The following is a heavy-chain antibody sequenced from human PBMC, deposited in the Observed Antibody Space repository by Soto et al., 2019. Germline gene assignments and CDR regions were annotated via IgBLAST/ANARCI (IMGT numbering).Heavy chain of an antibody. V-gene: IGHV3-64*01. CDR3: ARDRVLYSGSYYDY. Sequence: PGGSLRLSCAASGFTFSSYAMHWVRQAPGKGLEYVSAISSNGGSTYYANSVKGRFTISRDNSKNTLYLQMGSLRAEDMAVYYCARDRVLYSGSYYDYWGQGTLVTVPQ. D-gene: IGHD1-26*01. CDR2: ISSNGGST. J-gene: IGHJ4*02. CDR1: GFTFSSYA.